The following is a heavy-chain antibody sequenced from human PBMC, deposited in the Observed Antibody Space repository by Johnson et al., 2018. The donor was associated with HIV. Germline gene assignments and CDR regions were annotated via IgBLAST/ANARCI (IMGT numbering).Heavy chain of an antibody. Sequence: VQLVESGGGLVQPGGSLRLSCAASGFSFSAYAMSWVRQAPGRGLDWVSTISGGGGPTYYADSVKGRFTISRDNFKNTLFLQMNSLRAEDTAVYYCARDYLYYYDSSGYYYLDAFDIWGQGTMVTVSS. CDR3: ARDYLYYYDSSGYYYLDAFDI. J-gene: IGHJ3*02. CDR2: ISGGGGPT. CDR1: GFSFSAYA. D-gene: IGHD3-22*01. V-gene: IGHV3-23*04.